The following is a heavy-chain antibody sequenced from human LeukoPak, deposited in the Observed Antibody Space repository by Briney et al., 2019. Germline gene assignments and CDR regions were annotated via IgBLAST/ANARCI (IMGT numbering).Heavy chain of an antibody. CDR3: ARDRAGGNSRYFDL. CDR2: INSDGSST. Sequence: PGGSLRLSCAASGFTFSSYWMRWVRQAPGKGLVWVSRINSDGSSTTYADSVKGRFTISRDNAKNTLYLQMNSLRAGDTAVYYCARDRAGGNSRYFDLWGRGTLVTVSS. D-gene: IGHD4-23*01. J-gene: IGHJ2*01. V-gene: IGHV3-74*01. CDR1: GFTFSSYW.